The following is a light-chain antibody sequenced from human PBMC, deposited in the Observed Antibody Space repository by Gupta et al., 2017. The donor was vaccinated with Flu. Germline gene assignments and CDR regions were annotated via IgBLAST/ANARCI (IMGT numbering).Light chain of an antibody. CDR3: GTWDGSLGVGV. CDR1: SFRIGTNY. J-gene: IGLJ3*02. CDR2: DND. Sequence: SSFRIGTNYISWYQQFPGTAPKLLIYDNDFRPSGIPDRFSASKSGTSATLGITDLQTGDEASYYCGTWDGSLGVGVFGGGTKLTVV. V-gene: IGLV1-51*01.